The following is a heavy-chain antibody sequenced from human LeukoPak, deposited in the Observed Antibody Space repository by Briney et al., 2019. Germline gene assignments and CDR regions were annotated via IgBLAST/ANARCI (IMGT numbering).Heavy chain of an antibody. Sequence: SETLSLTCTVSGGSISTSSYYWGWIRQPPGKGLEWIGSIFYTGSTYYNPSLKSRVTISVDTSKNQFSLKLSSVTAADTAVYYCARTRFLEWLLYSYYFDYWGQGTLVTVSS. CDR1: GGSISTSSYY. CDR3: ARTRFLEWLLYSYYFDY. D-gene: IGHD3-3*01. J-gene: IGHJ4*02. V-gene: IGHV4-39*01. CDR2: IFYTGST.